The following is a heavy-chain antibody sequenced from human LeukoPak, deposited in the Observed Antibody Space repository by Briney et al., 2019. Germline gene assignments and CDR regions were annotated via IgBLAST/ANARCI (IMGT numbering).Heavy chain of an antibody. CDR3: ARGTAVADRRGYY. CDR2: ISSSGSTI. Sequence: GGSLRLSCAASGFTFSDYYMSWIRQAPGKGLEGVSYISSSGSTIYYADSVKGRFTIPRDNAKNSLYLQMNSLRAEDTAVYYCARGTAVADRRGYYWGQGTLVTVSS. D-gene: IGHD6-19*01. V-gene: IGHV3-11*01. J-gene: IGHJ4*02. CDR1: GFTFSDYY.